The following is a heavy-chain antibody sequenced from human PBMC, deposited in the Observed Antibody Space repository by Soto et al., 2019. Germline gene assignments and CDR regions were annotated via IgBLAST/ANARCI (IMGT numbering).Heavy chain of an antibody. V-gene: IGHV1-69*06. D-gene: IGHD1-26*01. CDR2: IIPFSGTA. Sequence: QVQLVQSGAEVKKPGSSVKVSCKASGSTFSSFTISWVRQAPGQGLEWMGGIIPFSGTANYAQKFQGRVTITADKSTWTAYMELSSLRSEDTAVYYCARALRSEKESWGQGTLVTVPS. CDR3: ARALRSEKES. J-gene: IGHJ5*02. CDR1: GSTFSSFT.